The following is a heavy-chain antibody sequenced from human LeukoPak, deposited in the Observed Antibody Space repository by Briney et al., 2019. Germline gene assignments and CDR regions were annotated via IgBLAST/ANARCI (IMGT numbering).Heavy chain of an antibody. Sequence: GGSLRLSCAASGLTSSTYAMHWVRQAPGKGLEYVSGISSNGGSTYYANSVKGRFTISRDNSKNTLFLQMGSLRAEDMAVYYCARGAHYYYDRSGYYYFDYWGQGTLVAVSS. CDR1: GLTSSTYA. CDR3: ARGAHYYYDRSGYYYFDY. CDR2: ISSNGGST. J-gene: IGHJ4*02. D-gene: IGHD3-22*01. V-gene: IGHV3-64*01.